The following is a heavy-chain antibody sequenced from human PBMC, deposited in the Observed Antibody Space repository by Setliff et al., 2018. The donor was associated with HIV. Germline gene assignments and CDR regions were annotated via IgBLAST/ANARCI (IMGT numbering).Heavy chain of an antibody. D-gene: IGHD6-19*01. CDR1: GYTFSTNA. V-gene: IGHV1-3*01. Sequence: ASVKVSCKAFGYTFSTNAIHWVRQAPGQRLEWMGYINAGDDNARYSEKFQGRVTITRDTSANTAYMELSSLRSEDAAVYYCARGSCSGCYLSDYWGLGTLVTVSS. J-gene: IGHJ4*02. CDR3: ARGSCSGCYLSDY. CDR2: INAGDDNA.